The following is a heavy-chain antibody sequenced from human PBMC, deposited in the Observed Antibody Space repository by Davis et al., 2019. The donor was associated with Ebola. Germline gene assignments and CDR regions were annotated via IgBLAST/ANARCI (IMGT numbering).Heavy chain of an antibody. CDR2: IYYSGST. J-gene: IGHJ6*02. CDR1: GGSISSYY. Sequence: SETLSLTCTVSGGSISSYYWSWIRQPPGKGLEWIGYIYYSGSTNYNPSLKSRVTISVDTSKNQFSLKLSSVTAADTAVYYCARGARRGFLDHYYYYYGMDVWGQGTTVTVSS. D-gene: IGHD3/OR15-3a*01. CDR3: ARGARRGFLDHYYYYYGMDV. V-gene: IGHV4-59*01.